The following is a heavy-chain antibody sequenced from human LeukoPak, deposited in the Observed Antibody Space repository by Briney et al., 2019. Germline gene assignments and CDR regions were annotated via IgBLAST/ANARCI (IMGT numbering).Heavy chain of an antibody. J-gene: IGHJ6*03. V-gene: IGHV3-23*01. CDR2: IRPSGDNT. Sequence: GGSLRLSCAASGFTFSSYDMTWVRQAPGRGLEWVSSIRPSGDNTYYGDSVKGRFTISRDNSKNTVYLQMNNMRVEDTAVYYCAKGGNIRVLDYYYYMDVWGKGTTVTVSS. CDR1: GFTFSSYD. CDR3: AKGGNIRVLDYYYYMDV. D-gene: IGHD2/OR15-2a*01.